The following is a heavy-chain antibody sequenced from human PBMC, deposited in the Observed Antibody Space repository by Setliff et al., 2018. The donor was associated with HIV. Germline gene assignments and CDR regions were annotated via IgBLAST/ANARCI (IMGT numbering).Heavy chain of an antibody. D-gene: IGHD4-17*01. CDR3: ARDWLDYRILDH. CDR1: RFTFNSFG. J-gene: IGHJ4*02. CDR2: ISYDGSNK. V-gene: IGHV3-30*03. Sequence: QPGGSLRLSCATSRFTFNSFGLHWVRQAPGKGLEWVAMISYDGSNKNYSDSVKGRFTISRDNSKNTLYLQMNSLRAEDTAVYYCARDWLDYRILDHWGQGTLVTVSS.